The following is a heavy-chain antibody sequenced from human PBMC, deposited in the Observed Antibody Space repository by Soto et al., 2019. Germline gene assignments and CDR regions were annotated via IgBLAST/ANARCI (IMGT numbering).Heavy chain of an antibody. J-gene: IGHJ6*02. CDR1: GYTFTSYG. V-gene: IGHV1-18*01. Sequence: ASVKVSCKASGYTFTSYGISWVRQAPGQGLEWMGWISAYNGNTNYAQKLQGRVTMTTDTSTSTAYMELRSLRSDGTAVYYCARYCTNGVCLLYYYYYGMDVWGQGTTVTSP. CDR2: ISAYNGNT. D-gene: IGHD2-8*01. CDR3: ARYCTNGVCLLYYYYYGMDV.